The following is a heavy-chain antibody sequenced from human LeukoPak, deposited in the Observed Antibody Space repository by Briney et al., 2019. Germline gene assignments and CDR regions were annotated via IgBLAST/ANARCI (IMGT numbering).Heavy chain of an antibody. CDR1: GGTFISYA. V-gene: IGHV1-69*05. CDR2: IIPIFGTA. Sequence: SVKVSCKASGGTFISYAISWVRQAPGQGLEWMGGIIPIFGTANYAQKFQGRVTIPTDESTSTAYMELSSLRSEDTAVYYCASSPSYYYYYYYMDVWGKGTTVTVSS. J-gene: IGHJ6*03. CDR3: ASSPSYYYYYYYMDV.